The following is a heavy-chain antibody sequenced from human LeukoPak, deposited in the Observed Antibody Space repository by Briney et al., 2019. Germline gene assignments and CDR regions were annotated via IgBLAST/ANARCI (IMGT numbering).Heavy chain of an antibody. CDR2: IYYSGST. CDR1: GGSISSSSYY. D-gene: IGHD6-6*01. Sequence: KPSETLSLTCTVSGGSISSSSYYWGWIRQPPGKGLEWIGSIYYSGSTYYNPSLKSRVTISVDTSKNQCSLKLSSVTAADTAVYYCARKSALIAASPYFDYWGQGTLVTVSS. V-gene: IGHV4-39*01. J-gene: IGHJ4*02. CDR3: ARKSALIAASPYFDY.